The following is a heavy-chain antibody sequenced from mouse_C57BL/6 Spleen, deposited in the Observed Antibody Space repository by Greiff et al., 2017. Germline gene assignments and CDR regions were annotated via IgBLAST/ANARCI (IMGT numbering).Heavy chain of an antibody. Sequence: VQLQQPGAELVKPGASVKMSCKASGYTFTSYWITWVKQRPGQGLEWIGDIYPGSGSTNYNEKFKSKATLTVDTSSSTAYMQLSSLTSEDSAVYYCAIPLTTVVATDYGGQGTTLTVSS. CDR3: AIPLTTVVATDY. D-gene: IGHD1-1*01. CDR1: GYTFTSYW. J-gene: IGHJ2*01. V-gene: IGHV1-55*01. CDR2: IYPGSGST.